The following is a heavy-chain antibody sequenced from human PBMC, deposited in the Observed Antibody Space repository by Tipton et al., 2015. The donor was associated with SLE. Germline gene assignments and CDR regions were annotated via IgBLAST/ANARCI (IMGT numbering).Heavy chain of an antibody. V-gene: IGHV4-34*01. J-gene: IGHJ4*02. CDR1: GGSFSGYY. Sequence: LRLSCAVYGGSFSGYYWSWIRQPPGKGLEWIGEINHRGSTNYNPSLKSRVTISVDTSKNQFSLKLSSVTAADTAVYYCARGGRWDLWYFDYWGQGTLVTVSS. CDR3: ARGGRWDLWYFDY. D-gene: IGHD1-26*01. CDR2: INHRGST.